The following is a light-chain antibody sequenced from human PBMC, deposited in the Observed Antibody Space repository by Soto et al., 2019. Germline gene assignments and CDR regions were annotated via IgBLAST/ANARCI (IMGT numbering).Light chain of an antibody. CDR1: QVVSSNY. CDR2: RAS. Sequence: EIVLTQSPGTLSLSPGERVTLSCRASQVVSSNYLAWYQQKPGQAPRLLIYRASSRATGIPDRFSGSGSGTDFTLTISRLEPEDFAVYYCQQYATSPLTFAQGPGLEIK. J-gene: IGKJ5*01. V-gene: IGKV3-20*01. CDR3: QQYATSPLT.